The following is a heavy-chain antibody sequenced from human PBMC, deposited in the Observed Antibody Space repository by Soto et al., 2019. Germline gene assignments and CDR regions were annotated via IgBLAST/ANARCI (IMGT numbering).Heavy chain of an antibody. CDR2: TYYRSKWYN. D-gene: IGHD2-15*01. CDR1: GDSVSGNSAA. Sequence: SQTLSLSCDSSGDSVSGNSAAWNWIRKSPSRGLEWLGRTYYRSKWYNDYAVSVKSRITINPDTSKNQFSLQLNSVTPEDTAVYYGVVVAATPAYYFDYWGQGTLVTVSS. CDR3: VVVAATPAYYFDY. V-gene: IGHV6-1*01. J-gene: IGHJ4*02.